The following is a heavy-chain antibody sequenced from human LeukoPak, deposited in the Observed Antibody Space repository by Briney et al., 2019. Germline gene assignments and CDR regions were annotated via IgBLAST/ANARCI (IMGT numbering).Heavy chain of an antibody. V-gene: IGHV3-30*09. Sequence: GGSLRLSCVGSGFAFSSYALHWVRQAPGKGPEWLAVISHDASYKSYADSVKGRFAISRDKSKNTLYLHMNSLTAEDTAVYYCAKVGGSYQLLLDYWGQGTLVTVSS. CDR1: GFAFSSYA. CDR3: AKVGGSYQLLLDY. J-gene: IGHJ4*02. CDR2: ISHDASYK. D-gene: IGHD2-2*01.